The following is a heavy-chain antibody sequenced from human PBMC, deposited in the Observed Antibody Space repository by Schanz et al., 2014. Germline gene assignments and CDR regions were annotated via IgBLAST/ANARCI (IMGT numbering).Heavy chain of an antibody. J-gene: IGHJ5*02. CDR3: VRDILHRVYDAGSP. CDR1: GFTFSNYW. Sequence: EVQLLESGGGLVQPGGSLRLSCVASGFTFSNYWMTWVRQAPGKGLEWVANIKQDESEKYYVDSVKGRFTISRDNAKNSLFWHMNSLRAEDTAVYYCVRDILHRVYDAGSPWGQGTLVTVSS. D-gene: IGHD3-10*01. CDR2: IKQDESEK. V-gene: IGHV3-7*04.